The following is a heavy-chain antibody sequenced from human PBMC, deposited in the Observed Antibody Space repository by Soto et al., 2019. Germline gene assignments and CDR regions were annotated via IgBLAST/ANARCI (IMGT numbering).Heavy chain of an antibody. V-gene: IGHV4-4*07. D-gene: IGHD2-2*01. CDR1: GGSISSYY. J-gene: IGHJ4*02. CDR2: IYTSGST. Sequence: SETLSLTCTVSGGSISSYYWSWIRQPAGKGLEWIGRIYTSGSTNYNPSIKSRVTMSVDTSKNQFSLKLSSVTAADTAVYYCARACSSNSCYDVFDYWGQGTLVTVSS. CDR3: ARACSSNSCYDVFDY.